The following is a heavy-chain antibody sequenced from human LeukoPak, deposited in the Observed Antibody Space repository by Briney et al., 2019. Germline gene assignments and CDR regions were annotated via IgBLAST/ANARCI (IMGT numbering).Heavy chain of an antibody. V-gene: IGHV1-69*01. CDR1: GATFNTYA. CDR3: ARENVILWFGESLNWFDP. CDR2: IIAIFGTA. D-gene: IGHD3-10*01. J-gene: IGHJ5*02. Sequence: SVKVSCKASGATFNTYAITWVRQAPGQGLEWMGGIIAIFGTANYAQKFQGRVTITADESTSTAYMELSSLRSEDTAVYYCARENVILWFGESLNWFDPWGQGTLVTVSS.